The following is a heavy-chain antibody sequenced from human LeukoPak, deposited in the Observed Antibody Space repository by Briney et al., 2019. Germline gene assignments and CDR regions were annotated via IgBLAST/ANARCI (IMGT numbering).Heavy chain of an antibody. D-gene: IGHD3-10*01. Sequence: PGGSLRLSCAASGFTFSSYAMHWVRQAPGKGLEWVAVISYEGSNKYYADSVKGRFTISRDNSKNTLYLQMNSLRAEDTAVYYCVREGDVLLWFGESLNLGDDAFDIWGQGTMVTVSS. V-gene: IGHV3-30-3*01. CDR1: GFTFSSYA. J-gene: IGHJ3*02. CDR2: ISYEGSNK. CDR3: VREGDVLLWFGESLNLGDDAFDI.